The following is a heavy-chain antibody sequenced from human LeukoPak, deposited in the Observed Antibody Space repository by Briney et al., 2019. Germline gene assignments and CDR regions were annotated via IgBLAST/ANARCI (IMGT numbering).Heavy chain of an antibody. CDR3: TRDLGLRRMI. Sequence: PGGSLRLSCAASGFTFSDYYMSWIRQAPGKGLEWVSYISSSGSTIYYADSVKGRFTISRDNARESLSLQMNSLRVEDTAVYYCTRDLGLRRMIWGRGTVVIVSS. D-gene: IGHD6-25*01. V-gene: IGHV3-11*04. J-gene: IGHJ2*01. CDR2: ISSSGSTI. CDR1: GFTFSDYY.